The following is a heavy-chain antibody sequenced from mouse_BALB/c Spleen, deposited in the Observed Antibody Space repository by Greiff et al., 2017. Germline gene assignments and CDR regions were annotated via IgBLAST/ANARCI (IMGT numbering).Heavy chain of an antibody. D-gene: IGHD1-2*01. CDR3: AIHYYGYDAMDY. J-gene: IGHJ4*01. Sequence: EVQLVESGGGLVKPGGSLKLSCAASGFTFSSYAMSWVRQTPEKRLEWVATISSGGSYTYYPDSVKGRFTISRDNAKNTLYLQMSSLRSEDTAMYYCAIHYYGYDAMDYWGQGTSVTVSS. V-gene: IGHV5-9-3*01. CDR1: GFTFSSYA. CDR2: ISSGGSYT.